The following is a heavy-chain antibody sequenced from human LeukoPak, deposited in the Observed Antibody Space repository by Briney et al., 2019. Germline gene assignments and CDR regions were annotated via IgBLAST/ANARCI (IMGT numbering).Heavy chain of an antibody. D-gene: IGHD6-13*01. V-gene: IGHV3-23*01. CDR1: GFTFSSYA. CDR3: AKDTNAAAGTDFDY. CDR2: VSGSGGST. J-gene: IGHJ4*02. Sequence: PGGTLRLSCAASGFTFSSYAMSWVRQAPGKGLEWVSAVSGSGGSTYYADSVKGRFTISRDNSKNTLYLQMNSLRAEDTAVYYCAKDTNAAAGTDFDYWGQGTLVTVSS.